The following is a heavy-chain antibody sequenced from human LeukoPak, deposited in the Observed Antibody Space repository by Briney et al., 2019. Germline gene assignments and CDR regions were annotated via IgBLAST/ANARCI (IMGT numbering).Heavy chain of an antibody. Sequence: PGGSLRLSCAASGFTFSSYWMSWVRQAPGKGLEWVANIKQDGSEKYYVDSVKGRFTISRDNALNSLYLQMNSLRVEDTAVYYCARVRGGYCSGGSCYSAFDIWGQGTMVTVSS. J-gene: IGHJ3*02. CDR3: ARVRGGYCSGGSCYSAFDI. CDR2: IKQDGSEK. D-gene: IGHD2-15*01. CDR1: GFTFSSYW. V-gene: IGHV3-7*04.